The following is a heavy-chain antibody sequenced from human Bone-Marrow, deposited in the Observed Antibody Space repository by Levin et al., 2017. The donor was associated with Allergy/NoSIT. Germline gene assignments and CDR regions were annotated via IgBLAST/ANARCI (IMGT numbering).Heavy chain of an antibody. Sequence: SETLSLTCSVSGATIGSFYWRWMRQSPGKGLEWIGYIFYVGGTSYNPSLQSRVTISIDKSKKQFSLKLKSVTAADTAVYYCALLRRDEAYWGQGSLVTVSS. D-gene: IGHD5-24*01. CDR1: GATIGSFY. CDR3: ALLRRDEAY. CDR2: IFYVGGT. V-gene: IGHV4-59*01. J-gene: IGHJ4*02.